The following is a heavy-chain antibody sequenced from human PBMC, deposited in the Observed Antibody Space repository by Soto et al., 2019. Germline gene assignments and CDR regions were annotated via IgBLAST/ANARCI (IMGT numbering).Heavy chain of an antibody. CDR2: IYNSGST. Sequence: QLQLQESGSRLVKPSQTLSLTCAVSGGSISRAGYSWSWIRQAPGKGLEWIGYIYNSGSTLYNQSLKSRPTISVDRSKNQLCLQLNSVTAADTAVYYCASSRVVTTCFDYWGQGTLVTVSS. CDR3: ASSRVVTTCFDY. CDR1: GGSISRAGYS. V-gene: IGHV4-30-2*01. J-gene: IGHJ4*02. D-gene: IGHD2-21*02.